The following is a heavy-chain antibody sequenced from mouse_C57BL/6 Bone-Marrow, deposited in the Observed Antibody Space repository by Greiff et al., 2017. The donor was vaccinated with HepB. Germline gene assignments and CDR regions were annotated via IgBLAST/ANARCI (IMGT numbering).Heavy chain of an antibody. CDR1: GYTFTSYW. V-gene: IGHV1-61*01. D-gene: IGHD1-1*01. Sequence: VQLQQPGAELVRPGSSVKLSCTASGYTFTSYWMDWVKQRPGQGLEWIGNIYPSDSETHYNQKFKDKATLTVDKSSSTAYMQLSSLTSEDSAVYYCARSITTVVAGDYFDYWGQGTTLTVSS. CDR3: ARSITTVVAGDYFDY. J-gene: IGHJ2*01. CDR2: IYPSDSET.